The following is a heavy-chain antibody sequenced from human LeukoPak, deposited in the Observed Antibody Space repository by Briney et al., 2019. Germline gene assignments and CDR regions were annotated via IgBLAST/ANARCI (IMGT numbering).Heavy chain of an antibody. CDR3: ARDEATHYYGSGSYYGNWFDP. Sequence: SVKVSCKASGGTFSSYAISWVRQAPGQGLEWMGGIIPIFGTANYAQRFQGRVTITADESTSTAYMELSSLRSEDTAVYYCARDEATHYYGSGSYYGNWFDPWGQGTLVTISS. D-gene: IGHD3-10*01. CDR1: GGTFSSYA. V-gene: IGHV1-69*01. CDR2: IIPIFGTA. J-gene: IGHJ5*02.